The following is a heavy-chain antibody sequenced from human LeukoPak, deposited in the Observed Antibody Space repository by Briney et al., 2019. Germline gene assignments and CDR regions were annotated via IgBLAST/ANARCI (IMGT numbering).Heavy chain of an antibody. CDR2: FYTSGST. J-gene: IGHJ4*02. D-gene: IGHD4-17*01. CDR1: GGSISSGSYY. CDR3: ARQEVTISYYFDY. V-gene: IGHV4-61*02. Sequence: PSETLSLTCTVSGGSISSGSYYWNWIRQPAGKGLEWIGRFYTSGSTNYNPSFKSRVSISVDTSNNQFSLKLSSVTAADTAVYYCARQEVTISYYFDYWGQGTLVTVSS.